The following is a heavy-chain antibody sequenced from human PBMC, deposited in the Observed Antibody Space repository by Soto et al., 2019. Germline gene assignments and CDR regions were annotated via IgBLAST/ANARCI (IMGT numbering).Heavy chain of an antibody. Sequence: TGGSLRLSCAASGFTFSNAWMKSKTDGGTTDYAAPVKGRFTISRDDSKNTLYLQMNSLKTEDTAVYYCTTDLTDILPWDVWGQGTTVTVSS. V-gene: IGHV3-15*07. CDR3: TTDLTDILPWDV. CDR2: SKTDGGTT. J-gene: IGHJ6*02. CDR1: GFTFSNAW. D-gene: IGHD3-9*01.